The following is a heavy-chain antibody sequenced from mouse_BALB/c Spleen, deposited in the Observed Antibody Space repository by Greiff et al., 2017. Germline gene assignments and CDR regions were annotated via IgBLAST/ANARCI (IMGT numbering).Heavy chain of an antibody. J-gene: IGHJ4*01. Sequence: VQLQQSGPELVKPGASVKMSCKASGYTFTSYYIHWVKQRPGQGLEWIGWIYPGDGSTKYNEKFKGKTTLTADKSSSTAYMLLSSLTSEDSAIYFCAREEVRRGYAMDYWGQGTSVTVSS. D-gene: IGHD2-14*01. CDR2: IYPGDGST. V-gene: IGHV1S56*01. CDR3: AREEVRRGYAMDY. CDR1: GYTFTSYY.